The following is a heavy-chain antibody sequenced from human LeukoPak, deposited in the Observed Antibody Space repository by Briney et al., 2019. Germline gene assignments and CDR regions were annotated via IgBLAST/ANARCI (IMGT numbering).Heavy chain of an antibody. J-gene: IGHJ6*02. D-gene: IGHD1-1*01. CDR2: IIPIFGTA. CDR3: ARELEAKYGMDV. Sequence: SVKVSCKASGGTFSSYAISWVRQAPGQGLEWMGGIIPIFGTANYAQKFQGRVTITADESTSTAYMELSSLRSEDTAVYYCARELEAKYGMDVWGQGTTVIVSS. CDR1: GGTFSSYA. V-gene: IGHV1-69*13.